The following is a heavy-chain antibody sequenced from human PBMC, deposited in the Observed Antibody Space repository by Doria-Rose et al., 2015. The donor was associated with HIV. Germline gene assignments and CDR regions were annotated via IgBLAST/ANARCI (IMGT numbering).Heavy chain of an antibody. CDR2: IFSDDER. Sequence: QITLKESGPVLAKPTETLTLTCTVSGVSLSSPGMGVSWIRQPPGKALEWLANIFSDDERSYKTSLKSRLTISRCTSKSQVVLTMTDMDPVDTATYYCARIKSSRWYHKYYFDFWGQGTLVIVSA. V-gene: IGHV2-26*01. CDR1: GVSLSSPGMG. CDR3: ARIKSSRWYHKYYFDF. J-gene: IGHJ4*02. D-gene: IGHD6-13*01.